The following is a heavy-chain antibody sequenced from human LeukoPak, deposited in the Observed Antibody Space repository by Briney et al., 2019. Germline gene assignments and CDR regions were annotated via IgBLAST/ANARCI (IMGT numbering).Heavy chain of an antibody. Sequence: GQSLKISCKGSGYGFTSYWIGWVRQMPGKGLEWMGIIYPGDSDIRYSLSFQGQVTISADKSISTAYLQWSSLKASDTAMYYCARRQYNYDLTYYFDHWGQGTLVTVSS. V-gene: IGHV5-51*01. J-gene: IGHJ4*02. CDR3: ARRQYNYDLTYYFDH. CDR1: GYGFTSYW. D-gene: IGHD5-18*01. CDR2: IYPGDSDI.